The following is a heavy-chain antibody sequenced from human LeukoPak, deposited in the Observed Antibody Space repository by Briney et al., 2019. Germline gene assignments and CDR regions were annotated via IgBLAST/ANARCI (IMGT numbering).Heavy chain of an antibody. D-gene: IGHD2-2*01. J-gene: IGHJ5*02. Sequence: GSLRLSCAASGFTFSSYAMSWIRQPPGKGLEWIGEINHSGSTNYNPSLKSRVTISVDTSKNQFSLKLSSVTAADTAVYYCARITRGYCSSTSCYTTDNNWFDPWGQGTLVTVSS. CDR2: INHSGST. CDR3: ARITRGYCSSTSCYTTDNNWFDP. V-gene: IGHV4-34*01. CDR1: GFTFSSYA.